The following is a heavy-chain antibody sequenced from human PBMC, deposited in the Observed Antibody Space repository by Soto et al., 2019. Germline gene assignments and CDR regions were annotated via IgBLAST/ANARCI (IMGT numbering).Heavy chain of an antibody. J-gene: IGHJ5*02. V-gene: IGHV4-34*01. Sequence: PETLSLTCAFYGDSFSDSYWDWIRQPPGKGLEWIGEIDHGGRTMYNPSLKSRVTISVDASKNQFSLSLSSVTAADTAVYFCAIWGYCTNDVCNWFDPWGQGTMVTVSS. CDR2: IDHGGRT. CDR1: GDSFSDSY. D-gene: IGHD2-8*01. CDR3: AIWGYCTNDVCNWFDP.